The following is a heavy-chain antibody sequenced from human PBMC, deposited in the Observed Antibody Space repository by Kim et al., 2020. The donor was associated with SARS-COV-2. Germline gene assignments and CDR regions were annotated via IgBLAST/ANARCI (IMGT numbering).Heavy chain of an antibody. Sequence: GGSLRLSCAASGFTFDDYAMHWVRQAPGKGLEWVSGISWNSGSIGYADSVKGRFTISRDNAKNSLYLQMNSLRAEDTALYYCAKGLTYYYDSSGYYWGAFDIWGQGTMVTVSS. J-gene: IGHJ3*02. CDR1: GFTFDDYA. CDR3: AKGLTYYYDSSGYYWGAFDI. D-gene: IGHD3-22*01. V-gene: IGHV3-9*01. CDR2: ISWNSGSI.